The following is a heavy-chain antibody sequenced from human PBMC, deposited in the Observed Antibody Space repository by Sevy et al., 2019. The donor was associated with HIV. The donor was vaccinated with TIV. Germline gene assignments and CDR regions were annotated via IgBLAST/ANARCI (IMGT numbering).Heavy chain of an antibody. Sequence: GGSLRLSCVASGFTFTDHWMTWLRQAPGKGLEWVANIKQDGSEKYYVDSVKGRFTISRDNAKNPLYLQMNSLRAEDTAVYYCARDRTYYYGSGSYYNLYYYYYGMDVWGQGTTVTVSS. CDR2: IKQDGSEK. J-gene: IGHJ6*02. D-gene: IGHD3-10*01. V-gene: IGHV3-7*01. CDR1: GFTFTDHW. CDR3: ARDRTYYYGSGSYYNLYYYYYGMDV.